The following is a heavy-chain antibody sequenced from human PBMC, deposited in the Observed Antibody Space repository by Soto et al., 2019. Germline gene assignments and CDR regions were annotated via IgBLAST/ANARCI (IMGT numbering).Heavy chain of an antibody. J-gene: IGHJ6*02. CDR2: IYYSGST. CDR3: ARDGGSSGLDYYYGMDV. CDR1: GGSISSGDYY. D-gene: IGHD3-16*01. Sequence: SETLSLTCTVSGGSISSGDYYWSWIRQPPGKGLEWIGYIYYSGSTYYNPSLKSRVTISVDTSKNQFSLKLSSVTAADTAVYYCARDGGSSGLDYYYGMDVWGQGTTVTVSS. V-gene: IGHV4-30-4*01.